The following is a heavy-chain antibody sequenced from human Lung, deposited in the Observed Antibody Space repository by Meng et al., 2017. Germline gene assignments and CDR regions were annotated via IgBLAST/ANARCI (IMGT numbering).Heavy chain of an antibody. J-gene: IGHJ4*02. CDR3: ARERHSTIIRGVIDF. V-gene: IGHV4-34*01. D-gene: IGHD3-10*01. CDR1: GGSISGSY. Sequence: QVQRQQGGAGLWRPSEHLSLTCAVYGGSISGSYWSWIRQSPAKGLEWIGKINHGGSTNYDPSLESRVTISVDTPKNQFSLRLTSMTVADTAVYYCARERHSTIIRGVIDFWGQGALVTISS. CDR2: INHGGST.